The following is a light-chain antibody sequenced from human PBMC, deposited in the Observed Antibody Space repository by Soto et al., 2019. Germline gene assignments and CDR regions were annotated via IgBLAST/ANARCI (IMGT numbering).Light chain of an antibody. V-gene: IGKV1-39*01. Sequence: DIQVTQSPSSLSASVGDRVTITCRASQSISHYLNWYQHKAGKAPRLQIYAASNLQSGVPSRFSGSRSGTDFTLTISSLQPEDFASYYCQQTYSDLWTFGQGTKVEIK. J-gene: IGKJ1*01. CDR1: QSISHY. CDR3: QQTYSDLWT. CDR2: AAS.